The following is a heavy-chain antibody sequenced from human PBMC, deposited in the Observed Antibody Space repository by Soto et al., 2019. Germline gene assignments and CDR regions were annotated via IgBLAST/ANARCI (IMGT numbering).Heavy chain of an antibody. Sequence: EVQLLESGGGLVQPGGSLRLSCAASGFTFSSYAMSWVRQAPGKGLEWVSAISGSGGSTYYADSVKGRFTISRDNSKNTLYLQMNSLRAEDTAVYYCAKVSGDIVVVPAAVNYYYDGMDVWGQGTTVTVSS. CDR3: AKVSGDIVVVPAAVNYYYDGMDV. CDR2: ISGSGGST. CDR1: GFTFSSYA. J-gene: IGHJ6*02. V-gene: IGHV3-23*01. D-gene: IGHD2-2*01.